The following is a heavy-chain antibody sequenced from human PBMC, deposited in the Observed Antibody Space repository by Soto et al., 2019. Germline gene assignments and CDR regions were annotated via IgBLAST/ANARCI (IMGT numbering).Heavy chain of an antibody. V-gene: IGHV4-30-2*01. CDR2: IYHSGST. J-gene: IGHJ4*02. CDR3: AGAGRGTKGAFDY. CDR1: GGSISSGGYS. D-gene: IGHD2-8*01. Sequence: SETLSLTCAVSGGSISSGGYSWSWIRQPPGKGLEWIGYIYHSGSTYYNPSLKSRVTISVDRSKNQFSLKLSSVTAADTAVYYCAGAGRGTKGAFDYWGQGTLVTVSS.